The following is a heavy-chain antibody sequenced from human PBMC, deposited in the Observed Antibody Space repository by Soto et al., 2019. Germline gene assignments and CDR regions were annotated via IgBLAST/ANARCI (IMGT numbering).Heavy chain of an antibody. CDR2: INTSGGRT. CDR1: GYTFTHYY. CDR3: ARPPFPGCINGVCYPCDH. Sequence: QVQLVQSGAEVKKPGASVKVSCKASGYTFTHYYIHWVRQAPGQVLESEGMINTSGGRTDYAQKFQGRVTMITDTSTTTVYMELSSLRSDDTAVYYCARPPFPGCINGVCYPCDHWGQGTLVTVSS. V-gene: IGHV1-46*01. D-gene: IGHD2-8*01. J-gene: IGHJ4*02.